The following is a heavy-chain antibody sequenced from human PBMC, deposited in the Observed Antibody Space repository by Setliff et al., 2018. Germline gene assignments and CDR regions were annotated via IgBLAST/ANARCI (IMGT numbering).Heavy chain of an antibody. CDR2: IYHDGNS. J-gene: IGHJ4*02. Sequence: ASETLSLTCAVPGVSINSLSWWSWVRQSPGKGLEWIGEIYHDGNSNFNPSVHYSPSLKSRVTISTGTSKNQFSLKLNSVTAADTAVYYCTRGDTSTFWDWGQGTLVTVSS. CDR1: GVSINSLSW. CDR3: TRGDTSTFWD. D-gene: IGHD3-16*01. V-gene: IGHV4-4*02.